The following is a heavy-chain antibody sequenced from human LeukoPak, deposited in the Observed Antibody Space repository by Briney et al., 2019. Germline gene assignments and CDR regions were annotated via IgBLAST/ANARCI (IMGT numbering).Heavy chain of an antibody. V-gene: IGHV3-23*01. CDR3: ARSTWIQLWPFDY. CDR2: ISGSDGST. D-gene: IGHD5-18*01. J-gene: IGHJ4*02. CDR1: GFTFSSYA. Sequence: GGSLRLSCAASGFTFSSYAMSWVRQAPGKGLEWVSAISGSDGSTYYADSVKGRFTISRDNSKNTLYLQMNSLRAEDTAVYYCARSTWIQLWPFDYWGQGTLVTVSS.